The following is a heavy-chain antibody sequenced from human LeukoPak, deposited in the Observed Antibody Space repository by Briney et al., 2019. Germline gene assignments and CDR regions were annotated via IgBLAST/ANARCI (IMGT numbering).Heavy chain of an antibody. D-gene: IGHD2-2*02. J-gene: IGHJ6*03. CDR2: IQYDGSNK. CDR3: AKQRYQLLYDLDYYYYMDV. V-gene: IGHV3-30*02. CDR1: GFTFSSYG. Sequence: GGSLRLSCAASGFTFSSYGMHWVRQAPGKGLEWVAFIQYDGSNKYYAGSVKGRFTISRDNSKNTLYLQMNSLRAEDTAVYYCAKQRYQLLYDLDYYYYMDVWGKGTTVTVSS.